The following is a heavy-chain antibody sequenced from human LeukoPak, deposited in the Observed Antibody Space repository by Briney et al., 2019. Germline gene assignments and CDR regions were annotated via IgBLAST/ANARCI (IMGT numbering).Heavy chain of an antibody. CDR2: IYHSGST. Sequence: SETLSLTCTVSGGSISSYYWSWIRQPPGKGLEWIGYIYHSGSTYYNPSLKSRVTISVDRSKNQFSLRLSSVTAADTAVYYCARAGAAAGTRWFDPWGQGTLVTVSS. CDR1: GGSISSYY. V-gene: IGHV4-59*12. D-gene: IGHD6-13*01. J-gene: IGHJ5*02. CDR3: ARAGAAAGTRWFDP.